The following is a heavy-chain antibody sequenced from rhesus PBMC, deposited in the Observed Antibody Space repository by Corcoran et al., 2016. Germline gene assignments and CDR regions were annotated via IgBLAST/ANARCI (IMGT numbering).Heavy chain of an antibody. CDR2: VDPEDSEA. Sequence: EVQLVQSGAEVTQPGASVNISCQASGYTFTDYYLHWVGQAPGTGLEWMGRVDPEDSEAIHAQKFQDRVTITADTSTDTAYMELSSLRAEDTAVYYCATGAAPASFDYWGQGVLVTVSS. CDR3: ATGAAPASFDY. CDR1: GYTFTDYY. J-gene: IGHJ4*01. D-gene: IGHD4-29*01. V-gene: IGHV1-111*02.